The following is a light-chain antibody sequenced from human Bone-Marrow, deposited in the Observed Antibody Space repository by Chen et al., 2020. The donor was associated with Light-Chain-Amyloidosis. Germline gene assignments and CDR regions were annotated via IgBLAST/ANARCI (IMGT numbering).Light chain of an antibody. J-gene: IGKJ3*01. CDR3: HQTTSFPLT. CDR1: QSIGTT. Sequence: EILLTQSPDFQSVTLKEKVTITCRASQSIGTTLHWYHQKPDQSPKLLIRFASQSISGVPSRFSGSGSVTYFTLTINSLEAEDAATYYSHQTTSFPLTFGPGTKVGIK. V-gene: IGKV6-21*02. CDR2: FAS.